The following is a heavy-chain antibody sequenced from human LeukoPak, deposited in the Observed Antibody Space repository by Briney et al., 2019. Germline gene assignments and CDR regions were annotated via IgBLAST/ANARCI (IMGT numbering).Heavy chain of an antibody. Sequence: GGSLRLSCAASGFTFSSYSMNRVRQAPGKGLEWVSSISSSSSYIYYADSVKGRFTISRDNAKNSLYLQMNSLRAEDTAVYYCARDRTGIAARYFDYWGQGTLVTVSS. J-gene: IGHJ4*02. CDR2: ISSSSSYI. CDR1: GFTFSSYS. D-gene: IGHD6-6*01. CDR3: ARDRTGIAARYFDY. V-gene: IGHV3-21*01.